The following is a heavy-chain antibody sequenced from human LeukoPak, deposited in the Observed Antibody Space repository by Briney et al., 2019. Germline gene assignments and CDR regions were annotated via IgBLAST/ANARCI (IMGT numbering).Heavy chain of an antibody. CDR3: ARGGSSSWGYFDY. J-gene: IGHJ4*02. D-gene: IGHD6-13*01. Sequence: SETLSLTCTVSGDSFSDNIYWSWVRQPPGKGLEWIGQIFHSGTTSYSPSLRSRVTISADKSKNQFSLYLTSVTAADTAVYYCARGGSSSWGYFDYWGQGTLVTVSS. CDR2: IFHSGTT. V-gene: IGHV4-4*02. CDR1: GDSFSDNIY.